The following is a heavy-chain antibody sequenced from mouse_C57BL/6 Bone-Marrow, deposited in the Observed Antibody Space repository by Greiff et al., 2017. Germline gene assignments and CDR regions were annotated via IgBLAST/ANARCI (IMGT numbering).Heavy chain of an antibody. Sequence: DVKLVESGGGLVQPGGSMKLSCAASGFTFSDAWMDWVRQSPEKGLEWVAEIRNKANNHATYYAESVKGRFTISRDDSKSSVDLQMNSLRAEDTGIYYCTSYYGSSYAWFAYWGQGTLVTVSA. CDR2: IRNKANNHAT. CDR3: TSYYGSSYAWFAY. V-gene: IGHV6-6*01. J-gene: IGHJ3*01. CDR1: GFTFSDAW. D-gene: IGHD1-1*01.